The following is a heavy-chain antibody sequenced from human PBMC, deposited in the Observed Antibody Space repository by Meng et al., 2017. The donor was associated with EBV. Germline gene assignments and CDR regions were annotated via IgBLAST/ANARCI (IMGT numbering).Heavy chain of an antibody. J-gene: IGHJ5*02. CDR2: IYYSGST. CDR3: ARVVATIFTNWFDP. Sequence: LQVTESGPGLVKPSGTLSLTCTVSGGSISSSSSYWGWVRQPPGKGLEWIGSIYYSGSTYYNPSLKSRVTISVDTSKNQFSLKLSSVTAADTAVYYCARVVATIFTNWFDPWGQGTLVTVSS. V-gene: IGHV4-39*07. CDR1: GGSISSSSSY. D-gene: IGHD5-12*01.